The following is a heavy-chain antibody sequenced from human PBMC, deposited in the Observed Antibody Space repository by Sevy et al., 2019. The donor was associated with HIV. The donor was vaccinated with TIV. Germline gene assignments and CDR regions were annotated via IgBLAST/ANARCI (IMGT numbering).Heavy chain of an antibody. CDR1: GVTFSSYA. V-gene: IGHV3-23*01. J-gene: IGHJ4*02. D-gene: IGHD3-22*01. Sequence: GGSLRLSCADSGVTFSSYAMSWVRQAPGKGLEWVSTISGHGGSTYYAGAVKGRFTISRDNSKKMVYLQMNSLRAEDTAVYYCAKDSGSIAQIVVALRYWGQGTQVTVSS. CDR2: ISGHGGST. CDR3: AKDSGSIAQIVVALRY.